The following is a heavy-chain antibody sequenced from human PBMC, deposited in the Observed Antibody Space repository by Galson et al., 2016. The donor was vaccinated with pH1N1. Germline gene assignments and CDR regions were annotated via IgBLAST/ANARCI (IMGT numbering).Heavy chain of an antibody. D-gene: IGHD5-18*01. Sequence: SVKVSCKASGYTFTNYGITWVRQAPGQGLEWTAWMSAYNGNTNYAQKFQGRVTMATDTSTNTAYMELRNLTSDDTAVCYCARDVRISLWLPDFWGQGTLVTVSS. J-gene: IGHJ4*02. CDR3: ARDVRISLWLPDF. CDR2: MSAYNGNT. CDR1: GYTFTNYG. V-gene: IGHV1-18*01.